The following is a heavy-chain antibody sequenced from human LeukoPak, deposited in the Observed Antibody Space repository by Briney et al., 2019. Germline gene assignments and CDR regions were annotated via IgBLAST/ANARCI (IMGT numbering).Heavy chain of an antibody. V-gene: IGHV3-21*01. J-gene: IGHJ4*02. CDR2: ISGSSSSI. CDR1: GFAFSYYT. Sequence: GGSLRLSCAASGFAFSYYTINWVRQAPGKGLEWVSSISGSSSSISNAGYVMGRFTISRDNSKNSLYLQMNNPRAEDTAVYYCAVSAVSTIGFDYCGQGTLVTVSS. CDR3: AVSAVSTIGFDY. D-gene: IGHD4-11*01.